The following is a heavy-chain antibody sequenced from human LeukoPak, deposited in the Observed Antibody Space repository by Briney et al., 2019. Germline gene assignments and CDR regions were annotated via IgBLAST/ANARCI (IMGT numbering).Heavy chain of an antibody. CDR2: TRNKANSYTT. CDR1: GFTFSDHY. V-gene: IGHV3-72*01. D-gene: IGHD3-22*01. J-gene: IGHJ6*03. CDR3: ARAGLEVITTEERYYYYYYYMDV. Sequence: GGSLRLSCAASGFTFSDHYMDWVRQAPGKGLEWVGRTRNKANSYTTEYAASVKGRFTISRDDSKNSLYLQMNSLKTEDTAVYYCARAGLEVITTEERYYYYYYYMDVWGKGTTVTVSS.